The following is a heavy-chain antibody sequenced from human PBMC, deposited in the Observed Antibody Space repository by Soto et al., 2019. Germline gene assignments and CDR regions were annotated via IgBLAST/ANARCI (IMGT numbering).Heavy chain of an antibody. CDR1: GFTFSAYA. V-gene: IGHV3-23*01. D-gene: IGHD3-16*01. CDR3: ARDPTGDYVGAFEM. Sequence: GGSLRLSCEAAGFTFSAYAMSWVRQAPGKGLEWVSAISAGWSGGRTYYADSVKGRFTISRDNSKDTVYLQMTSLRVTDTAMYYCARDPTGDYVGAFEMWGQGTLVTVSS. CDR2: ISAGWSGGRT. J-gene: IGHJ3*02.